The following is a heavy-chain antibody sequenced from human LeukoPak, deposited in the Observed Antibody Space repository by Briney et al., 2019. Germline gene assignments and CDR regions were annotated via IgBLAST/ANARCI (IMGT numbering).Heavy chain of an antibody. J-gene: IGHJ4*02. CDR2: ISGSGGST. D-gene: IGHD3-10*01. V-gene: IGHV3-23*01. CDR3: AKDSLLLSSTY. CDR1: GFTFSSYA. Sequence: GGSLRLSCAASGFTFSSYAMSWVRQAPGKGLEWVSAISGSGGSTYYADSVKGRFTISRDNSENTLYLQMNSLRAEDTAVYYCAKDSLLLSSTYWGQGTLVTVSS.